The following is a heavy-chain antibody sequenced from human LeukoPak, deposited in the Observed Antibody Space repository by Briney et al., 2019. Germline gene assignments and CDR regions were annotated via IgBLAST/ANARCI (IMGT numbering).Heavy chain of an antibody. Sequence: GGSLRLSCTTSGFTFSSSAMSWVRQAPGKGLEWVSAISGSGGSTYYADSVKGRFTISRDNSKNTLYLQMNSLRAEDTAVYYCAKDPFRLRGDAFDIWGQGTMVTVSS. J-gene: IGHJ3*02. CDR1: GFTFSSSA. CDR3: AKDPFRLRGDAFDI. V-gene: IGHV3-23*01. D-gene: IGHD3-10*01. CDR2: ISGSGGST.